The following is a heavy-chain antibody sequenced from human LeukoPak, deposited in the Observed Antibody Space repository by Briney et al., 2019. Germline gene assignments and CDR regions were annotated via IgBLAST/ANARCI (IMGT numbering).Heavy chain of an antibody. CDR2: INPNSGGT. CDR3: AKELNSAARYADDAFDI. CDR1: GYTFTGYY. D-gene: IGHD6-6*01. J-gene: IGHJ3*02. V-gene: IGHV1-2*02. Sequence: GASVKVSCKASGYTFTGYYMHWLRQAPGQGLEWMGWINPNSGGTNYVQKFQGRVTMTRDTSISTAYMELSRLRSDDTAVYYCAKELNSAARYADDAFDIWGQGTMVTVSS.